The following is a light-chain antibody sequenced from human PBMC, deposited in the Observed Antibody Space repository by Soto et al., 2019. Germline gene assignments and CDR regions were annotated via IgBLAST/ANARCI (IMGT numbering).Light chain of an antibody. V-gene: IGKV1-39*01. Sequence: DIQMTQSPSSLSASVGDRVTITCRASQGIRNDLGWYQQKPGKAPKLLIYAASRLQSGVPSRFSGSRSGTDFTLTISSLQPEDFATYYCQQSYSRVTFGQGTKVDIK. CDR2: AAS. CDR1: QGIRND. J-gene: IGKJ1*01. CDR3: QQSYSRVT.